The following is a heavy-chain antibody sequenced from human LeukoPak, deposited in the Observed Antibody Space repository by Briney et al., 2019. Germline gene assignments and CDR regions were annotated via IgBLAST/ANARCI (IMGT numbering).Heavy chain of an antibody. J-gene: IGHJ5*02. D-gene: IGHD3-16*01. CDR3: ARVATDGGGFDP. CDR2: LSSDNYTI. Sequence: QSGGTLRLSCAASGITFSSYSMSWVRQAPGKGLEWISYLSSDNYTIYYADSVKGRFINSRDNAKDSLYLQMSSLRAEETAVYYCARVATDGGGFDPWGERTLVTVSS. CDR1: GITFSSYS. V-gene: IGHV3-48*01.